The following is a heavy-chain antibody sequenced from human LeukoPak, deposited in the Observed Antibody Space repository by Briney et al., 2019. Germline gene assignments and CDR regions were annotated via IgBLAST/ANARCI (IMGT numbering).Heavy chain of an antibody. Sequence: GRSLRLSCAASGFTFDDYAMHWVRQAPGKGLEWVSLISGDGGSTYYADSVKGRFTISRDNSKNSLYLQMSSLRTEDTALYYCAKDSAYYDSSGYTSFQYYFDYWGQGTLVTVSS. CDR1: GFTFDDYA. CDR3: AKDSAYYDSSGYTSFQYYFDY. CDR2: ISGDGGST. D-gene: IGHD3-22*01. J-gene: IGHJ4*02. V-gene: IGHV3-43*02.